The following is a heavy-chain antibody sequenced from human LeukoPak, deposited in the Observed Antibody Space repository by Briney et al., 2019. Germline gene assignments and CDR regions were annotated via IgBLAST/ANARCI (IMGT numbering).Heavy chain of an antibody. CDR1: GYTFTGYY. Sequence: ASVKVSCKASGYTFTGYYMHWVRQAPGQGLEWMGIINPSGGSTSYAQKFQGRVTMTRDTSTSTVYMELSSLRSEDTAVYYCAREIGNNYYGSGSYYNRNWFDPWGQGTLVTVPS. V-gene: IGHV1-46*01. J-gene: IGHJ5*02. CDR2: INPSGGST. D-gene: IGHD3-10*01. CDR3: AREIGNNYYGSGSYYNRNWFDP.